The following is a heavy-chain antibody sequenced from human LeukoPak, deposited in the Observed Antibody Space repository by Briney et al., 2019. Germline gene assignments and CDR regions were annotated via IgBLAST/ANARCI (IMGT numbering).Heavy chain of an antibody. CDR3: AKCRIQLWSLFDY. D-gene: IGHD5-18*01. CDR1: GFTFSSYG. Sequence: GGSLRLSCAAFGFTFSSYGMHWVRQAPGKGLEWVAVISYDGSNKYYADSVKGRFTISRDNSKNTLYLQMNSLRAEDTAVYYCAKCRIQLWSLFDYWGQGTLVTVSS. V-gene: IGHV3-30*18. CDR2: ISYDGSNK. J-gene: IGHJ4*02.